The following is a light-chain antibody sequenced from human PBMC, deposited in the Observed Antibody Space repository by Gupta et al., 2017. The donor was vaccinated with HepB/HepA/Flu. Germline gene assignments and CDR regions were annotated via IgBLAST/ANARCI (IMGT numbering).Light chain of an antibody. CDR2: SNN. Sequence: QSVLTQPPSASGTPGQSLTTPCSGSSSNIGSNYVYWYQQLPGTAHKLLIVSNNQRPSGVPDRFSCSKSGTSASPATSGLRSEDEADYYWSASDASMSGPGVFGGGTKLTVL. V-gene: IGLV1-47*02. J-gene: IGLJ2*01. CDR1: SSNIGSNY. CDR3: SASDASMSGPGV.